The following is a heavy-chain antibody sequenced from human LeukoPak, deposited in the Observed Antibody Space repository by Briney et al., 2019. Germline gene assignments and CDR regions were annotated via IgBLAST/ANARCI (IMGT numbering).Heavy chain of an antibody. CDR3: ARDGFATGSHDY. D-gene: IGHD3-10*01. V-gene: IGHV3-7*01. CDR2: VNQGGNAQ. Sequence: PGGSLRLSCAASGFTFSNHWMTWVRQAPGKGLEWVANVNQGGNAQYYVDSVRGRFTISRHNARNSLQLQMNSLTAEDTALYYCARDGFATGSHDYWGQGTLVTVSS. J-gene: IGHJ4*02. CDR1: GFTFSNHW.